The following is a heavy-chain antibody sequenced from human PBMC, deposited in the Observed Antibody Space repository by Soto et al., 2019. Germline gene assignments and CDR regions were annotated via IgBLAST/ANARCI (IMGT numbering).Heavy chain of an antibody. V-gene: IGHV4-34*01. J-gene: IGHJ4*02. D-gene: IGHD3-16*01. CDR2: INHSGST. CDR1: GGSLSGYY. CDR3: ARGGHGGDY. Sequence: SETLSLTCAVYGGSLSGYYWSWIRQPPGKGLEWIGEINHSGSTNYNPSLKSRVTISVDTSKNQFSLKLSSVTAADTAVYYCARGGHGGDYWGQGTLVTVSS.